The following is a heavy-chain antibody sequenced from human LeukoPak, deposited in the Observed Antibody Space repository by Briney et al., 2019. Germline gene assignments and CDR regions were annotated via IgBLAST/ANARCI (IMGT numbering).Heavy chain of an antibody. V-gene: IGHV3-48*03. CDR2: ISSSGSII. D-gene: IGHD2-15*01. CDR3: ARAVLGYCSGGSCDFDY. CDR1: GFTFSSYE. Sequence: GGSLRLSCAASGFTFSSYEMNWVRQAPGKGLEWVSYISSSGSIIYYADSVKGRFTISRDNAKNSLYLQMNSLRAVDTAVYYCARAVLGYCSGGSCDFDYWGQGTLVTVSS. J-gene: IGHJ4*02.